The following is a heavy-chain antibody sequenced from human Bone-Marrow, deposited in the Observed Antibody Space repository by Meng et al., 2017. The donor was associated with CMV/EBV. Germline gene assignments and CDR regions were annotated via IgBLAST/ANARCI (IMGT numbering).Heavy chain of an antibody. Sequence: GESLKISCAASGFTFSSYAMHWVRQAPGKGLEWVAVISYDGSNKYYADSVKGRFTISRDNSKNTLYLQMNSLRAEDTAVYYCAKDLLVAPAAMGVWGMDVWGQGTTVTVSS. CDR1: GFTFSSYA. CDR2: ISYDGSNK. V-gene: IGHV3-30*04. CDR3: AKDLLVAPAAMGVWGMDV. J-gene: IGHJ6*02. D-gene: IGHD2-2*01.